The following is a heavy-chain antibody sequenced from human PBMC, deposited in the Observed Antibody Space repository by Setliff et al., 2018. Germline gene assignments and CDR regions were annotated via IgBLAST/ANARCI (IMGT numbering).Heavy chain of an antibody. CDR2: INTNTGNP. V-gene: IGHV7-4-1*02. CDR3: ARAWYYNFWSGSQIEY. J-gene: IGHJ4*02. D-gene: IGHD3-3*01. Sequence: ASVKVSCKVSGYTLTELSMHWVRQAPGQGLEWMGWINTNTGNPTYAQGFTGRFVFSLDTSVSTAYLQISSLKAEDTAVYYCARAWYYNFWSGSQIEYWGQGTLVTVPQ. CDR1: GYTLTELS.